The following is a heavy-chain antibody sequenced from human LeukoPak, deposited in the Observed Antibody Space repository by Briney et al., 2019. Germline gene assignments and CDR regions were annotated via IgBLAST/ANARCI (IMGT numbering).Heavy chain of an antibody. J-gene: IGHJ5*02. CDR3: ARRSWVTGACGGWLDP. V-gene: IGHV1-69*06. CDR2: VIPIFGTA. Sequence: SVKVSCKASGGTFSRYANSGVRHAPEEGFGWRGGVIPIFGTANYAQTLQGRVTVPADKSTSPACMELSSVRSEDTAVYYCARRSWVTGACGGWLDPWGQGTMVTVSS. D-gene: IGHD1-20*01. CDR1: GGTFSRYA.